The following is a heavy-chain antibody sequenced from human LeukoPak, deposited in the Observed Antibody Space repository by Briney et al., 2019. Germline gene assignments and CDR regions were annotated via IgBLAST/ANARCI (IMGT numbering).Heavy chain of an antibody. CDR1: GYTFNAYY. CDR2: VNPDSGGT. J-gene: IGHJ6*03. D-gene: IGHD1-14*01. CDR3: AKDRRTISDYYYFYYMDV. Sequence: ASVKVSCKAPGYTFNAYYMHWVRQAPGQGLEWMGWVNPDSGGTNYAQKFQGRVTLTRDTSTSTTHMELSRLRTDDTAVYFCAKDRRTISDYYYFYYMDVWGKGTTVTVSS. V-gene: IGHV1-2*02.